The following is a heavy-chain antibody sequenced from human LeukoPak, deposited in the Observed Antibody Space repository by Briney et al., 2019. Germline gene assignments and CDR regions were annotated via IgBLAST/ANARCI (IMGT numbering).Heavy chain of an antibody. CDR2: ISQSGST. J-gene: IGHJ4*02. V-gene: IGHV4-59*08. Sequence: SETLSLTCSVSGDSVNTYYWNWTRQSPGNGLEWIGYISQSGSTNYNPSLKSRVTISVDTSKNQFSLKLSSVTAADTAVYYCARGRGYYDSSGYYVDYWGQGTLVTVSS. CDR3: ARGRGYYDSSGYYVDY. D-gene: IGHD3-22*01. CDR1: GDSVNTYY.